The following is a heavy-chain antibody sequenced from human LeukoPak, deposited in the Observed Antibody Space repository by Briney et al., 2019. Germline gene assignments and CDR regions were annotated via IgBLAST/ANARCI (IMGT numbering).Heavy chain of an antibody. J-gene: IGHJ4*02. CDR1: GGPISRGDFY. D-gene: IGHD3-22*01. V-gene: IGHV4-30-4*01. Sequence: SETLSLTCTVSGGPISRGDFYWRWIRQPPGKGPEGIGYIYLNGSTYYNPSLKSRVTISVDTSKNQFSLKLSSVTAAGTAVYYCARGHYYDSSGYYYPSYYFDYWGQGTLVTVSS. CDR3: ARGHYYDSSGYYYPSYYFDY. CDR2: IYLNGST.